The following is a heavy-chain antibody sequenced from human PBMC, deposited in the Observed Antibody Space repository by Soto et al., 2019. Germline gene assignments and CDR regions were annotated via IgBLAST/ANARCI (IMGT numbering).Heavy chain of an antibody. D-gene: IGHD2-2*01. CDR3: ARHIAAGDIVVVPAAAPTRSMDV. J-gene: IGHJ6*02. CDR1: GYSFTSYW. CDR2: IYPGDSDT. V-gene: IGHV5-51*01. Sequence: LGESLKISCKGSGYSFTSYWIGWVRQMPGKGLEWMGIIYPGDSDTRYSPSFQGQVTISADKSISTAYLQWSSLKASDTAMYYCARHIAAGDIVVVPAAAPTRSMDVWGQGTTVTVSS.